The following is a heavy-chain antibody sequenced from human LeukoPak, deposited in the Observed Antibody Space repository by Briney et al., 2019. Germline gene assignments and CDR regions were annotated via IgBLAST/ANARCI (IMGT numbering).Heavy chain of an antibody. CDR3: ATGPDLGY. CDR1: GFTFGSNY. V-gene: IGHV3-53*04. CDR2: IYSGGST. J-gene: IGHJ4*02. Sequence: GGSLRLSCAASGFTFGSNYMSWVRQAPGKGLEGVSVIYSGGSTYYADSVKGRFTISRHNSKNTLYLQMNSLRAEDTAVYYCATGPDLGYWGQGTLVTVSS. D-gene: IGHD1-14*01.